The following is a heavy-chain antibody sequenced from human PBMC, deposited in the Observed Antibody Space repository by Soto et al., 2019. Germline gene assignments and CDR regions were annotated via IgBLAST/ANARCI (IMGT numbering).Heavy chain of an antibody. V-gene: IGHV4-4*02. CDR1: GDSINSSHW. CDR2: ISHSGNT. Sequence: SETLSLTCAASGDSINSSHWWIWVRQPPEKGLEWIGQISHSGNTNYNPSLTSRVTISVDKSKNHFSLKLTSVTAADTAVYYCAARHFWSRPWTDRRLDYWGQGTLVTVSS. J-gene: IGHJ4*02. D-gene: IGHD3-3*02. CDR3: AARHFWSRPWTDRRLDY.